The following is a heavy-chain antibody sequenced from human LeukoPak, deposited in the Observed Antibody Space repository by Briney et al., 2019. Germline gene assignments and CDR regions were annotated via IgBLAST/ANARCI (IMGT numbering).Heavy chain of an antibody. CDR3: ARDKPLIGYGEGSFDY. V-gene: IGHV4-59*01. J-gene: IGHJ4*02. CDR2: IYYSGST. Sequence: SETLSLTCTVSGGSISSYYWSWIRQPPGKGLEWIGYIYYSGSTNYNPSLKSRVTISVDTSKNQFSLKLSSVTAADTAVYYCARDKPLIGYGEGSFDYWGQGTLVTVSS. CDR1: GGSISSYY. D-gene: IGHD4-17*01.